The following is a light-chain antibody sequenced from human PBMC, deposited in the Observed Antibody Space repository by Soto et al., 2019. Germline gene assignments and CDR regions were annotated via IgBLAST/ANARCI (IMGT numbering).Light chain of an antibody. Sequence: PVLTQPPSVSGAPGQRVTISCTGSSSNIGAGYDVHWYQQLPGTAPRLMIYEVTNRPSGVSNRFSGSKSGNTASLSISGLQVEDEADYYCSSHTSSGAVVFGGGTKLTVL. V-gene: IGLV1-40*01. CDR2: EVT. CDR3: SSHTSSGAVV. CDR1: SSNIGAGYD. J-gene: IGLJ2*01.